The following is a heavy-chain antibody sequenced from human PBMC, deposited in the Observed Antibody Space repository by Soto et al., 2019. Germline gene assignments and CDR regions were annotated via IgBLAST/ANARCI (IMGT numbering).Heavy chain of an antibody. V-gene: IGHV3-11*01. CDR3: AREGRDIVVVPAAPPHYMDV. CDR1: GFTFSDYY. Sequence: LILSCAASGFTFSDYYMSWIRQAPGKGLEWVSYISSSGSTIYYADSVKGRFTISRDNAKNSLYLQMNSLRAEDTAVYYCAREGRDIVVVPAAPPHYMDVWGKGTTVTVSS. D-gene: IGHD2-2*01. CDR2: ISSSGSTI. J-gene: IGHJ6*03.